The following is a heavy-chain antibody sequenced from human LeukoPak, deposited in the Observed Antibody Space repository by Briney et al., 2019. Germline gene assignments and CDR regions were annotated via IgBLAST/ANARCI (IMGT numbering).Heavy chain of an antibody. Sequence: GGSLRLSCAASGFTFSSYAMSWVRQAPGKGLEWVSAISGSGGSTYYADSVKGRFTISRDNARNSLDLQMNSLRDEDTAVYYCARDEGPLDYWGQGTLVTVSS. J-gene: IGHJ4*02. CDR2: ISGSGGST. V-gene: IGHV3-23*01. CDR1: GFTFSSYA. CDR3: ARDEGPLDY.